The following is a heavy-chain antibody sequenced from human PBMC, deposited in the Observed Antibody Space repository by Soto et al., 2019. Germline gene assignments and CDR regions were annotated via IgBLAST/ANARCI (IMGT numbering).Heavy chain of an antibody. D-gene: IGHD4-17*01. Sequence: PSHTLSLTFAISGDSVSRNSAAWNWLRPSPSRGRDWLGRTYFTCKSYNYYVVSVKSPLNTGLYPCKTLFTLQLNSVACEVASMYYCARERYGDYGRGGFDMWGQGTMVTVSS. J-gene: IGHJ3*02. CDR1: GDSVSRNSAA. CDR2: TYFTCKSYN. V-gene: IGHV6-1*01. CDR3: ARERYGDYGRGGFDM.